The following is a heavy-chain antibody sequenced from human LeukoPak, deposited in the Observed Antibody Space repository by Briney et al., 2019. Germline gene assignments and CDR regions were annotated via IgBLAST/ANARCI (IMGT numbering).Heavy chain of an antibody. D-gene: IGHD2-2*01. CDR3: SRGPDRGPSDY. CDR1: GFTFSTYV. V-gene: IGHV3-23*01. CDR2: VGASGGST. J-gene: IGHJ4*02. Sequence: GGSLRLSCAVSGFTFSTYVMRWVRQAPGKGLEWVSSVGASGGSTYYADSVKGRFTISRDNSKNTLYLQMDSLRVDGTAVYFCSRGPDRGPSDYWGQGTLVTVSS.